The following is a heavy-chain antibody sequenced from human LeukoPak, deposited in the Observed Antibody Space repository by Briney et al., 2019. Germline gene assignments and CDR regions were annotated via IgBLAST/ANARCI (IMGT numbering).Heavy chain of an antibody. V-gene: IGHV3-64*02. CDR3: ARGHRSSWFDAFDI. D-gene: IGHD6-13*01. CDR1: GFTFSNYA. J-gene: IGHJ3*02. CDR2: INDNGDTT. Sequence: GGSLRPSCAASGFTFSNYAFHWVRQAPGKGLEYVSAINDNGDTTYYADSVKGRFTISRDISKNTLFLQMGSLRTEDMAVYYCARGHRSSWFDAFDIWGQGIMVTVSS.